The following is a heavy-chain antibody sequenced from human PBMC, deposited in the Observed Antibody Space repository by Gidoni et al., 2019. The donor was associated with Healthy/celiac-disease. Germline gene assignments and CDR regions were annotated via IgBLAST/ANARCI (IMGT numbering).Heavy chain of an antibody. CDR3: AKKGVAAAGYFDY. Sequence: EVQLLESGGGLVQPGGSLILSCAAYGFTFSSYAMSWVRQAPGKGLEWVSAISGSGGSTYYADSVKGRFTISRDNSKNTLYLQMNSLRAEDTAVYYCAKKGVAAAGYFDYWGQGTLVTVSS. J-gene: IGHJ4*02. V-gene: IGHV3-23*01. D-gene: IGHD6-13*01. CDR1: GFTFSSYA. CDR2: ISGSGGST.